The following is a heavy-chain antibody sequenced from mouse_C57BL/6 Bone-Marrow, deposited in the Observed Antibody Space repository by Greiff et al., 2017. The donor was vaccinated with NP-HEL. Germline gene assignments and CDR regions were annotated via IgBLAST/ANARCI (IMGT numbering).Heavy chain of an antibody. CDR2: ISSGGSYT. V-gene: IGHV5-6*02. Sequence: EVKLVDSGGDLVKPGGSLKLSCAASGFTFSSYGMSWVRQTPDKRLEWVATISSGGSYTYYPDSVKGRFTISRDNAKNTLYLQMSSLKSEDTAMYYCARHHDGYLYWYFDVWGTGTTVTVSS. CDR3: ARHHDGYLYWYFDV. J-gene: IGHJ1*03. CDR1: GFTFSSYG. D-gene: IGHD2-3*01.